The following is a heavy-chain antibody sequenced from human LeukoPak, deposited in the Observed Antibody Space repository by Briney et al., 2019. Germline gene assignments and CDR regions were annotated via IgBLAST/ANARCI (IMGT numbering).Heavy chain of an antibody. V-gene: IGHV3-15*01. CDR1: GFTFSNAW. CDR2: IKSKTDGGTT. J-gene: IGHJ3*02. Sequence: GGSLRLSCAASGFTFSNAWMSWVRQAPGKGLEWVGRIKSKTDGGTTDYAAPVKGRFTISRDDSKNTLYLQMNSLKTEDTAVYYCTTEGYYDSAAFDIWGRGTMVTVSS. CDR3: TTEGYYDSAAFDI. D-gene: IGHD3-22*01.